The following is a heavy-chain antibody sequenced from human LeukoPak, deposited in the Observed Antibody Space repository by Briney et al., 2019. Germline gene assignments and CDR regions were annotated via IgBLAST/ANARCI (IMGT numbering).Heavy chain of an antibody. J-gene: IGHJ4*02. D-gene: IGHD2-2*01. CDR3: ARGPGGFCRTSSCPFDY. CDR2: IKQEGSEK. CDR1: VYPFRNYL. V-gene: IGHV3-7*01. Sequence: PGGSLRLSCAPSVYPFRNYLIGCAPGPPGKRREWVANIKQEGSEKYCVESVRGRFNISRDNAQNSLYIQMNTVRSRNTGLYFCARGPGGFCRTSSCPFDYWGQGTLVTVSS.